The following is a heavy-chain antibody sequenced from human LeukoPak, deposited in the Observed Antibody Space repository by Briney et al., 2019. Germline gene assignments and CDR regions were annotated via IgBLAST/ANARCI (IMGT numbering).Heavy chain of an antibody. D-gene: IGHD5-18*01. J-gene: IGHJ6*02. Sequence: GGSLRLSCAASGFTFSSYGMHWVRQAPGKGLEWVAVISYDGSNKYYADSVKGRFTISRDNSKNTLYLQMNSLRAEDTAVYYCAKSQYGAQLWLQHTWGDWYYYCYGMDVWGQGTTVTVSS. CDR3: AKSQYGAQLWLQHTWGDWYYYCYGMDV. CDR2: ISYDGSNK. V-gene: IGHV3-30*18. CDR1: GFTFSSYG.